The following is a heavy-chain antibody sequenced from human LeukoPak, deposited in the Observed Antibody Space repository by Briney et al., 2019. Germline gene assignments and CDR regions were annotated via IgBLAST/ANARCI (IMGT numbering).Heavy chain of an antibody. CDR3: ARAEFCSSTSCRRLGEIPNGFDY. V-gene: IGHV1-2*02. J-gene: IGHJ4*02. Sequence: ASVKVSCKASGYTFTGYYMHWVRQAPGQGLEWMGWINPNSGGTNYAQKFQGRVTMTRDTSISTAYMELSRLRSDDTAVYYCARAEFCSSTSCRRLGEIPNGFDYWGQGTLVTVSS. D-gene: IGHD2-2*01. CDR2: INPNSGGT. CDR1: GYTFTGYY.